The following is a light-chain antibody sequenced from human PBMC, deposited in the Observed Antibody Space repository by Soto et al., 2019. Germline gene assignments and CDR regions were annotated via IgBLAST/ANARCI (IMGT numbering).Light chain of an antibody. CDR3: QQYNNWPSWT. J-gene: IGKJ1*01. V-gene: IGKV3-11*01. Sequence: EIVLTQSPATLSLSPGERATLSCWASQSVSNSLAWYQQRPGQSPRLLIYDVSTRATGIPARFGGSGSGTDFTLTISSLETEDFAVYYCQQYNNWPSWTFGQGTKVEIK. CDR2: DVS. CDR1: QSVSNS.